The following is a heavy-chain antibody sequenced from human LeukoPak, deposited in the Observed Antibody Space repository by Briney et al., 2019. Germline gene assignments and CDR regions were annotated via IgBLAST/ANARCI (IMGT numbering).Heavy chain of an antibody. Sequence: GGSLRLSCAASGFTFSNAWMTWVRQAPGKGLEWVGHIKSKRDGGTIDYAAPVKGRFTISRDDSKDALYLQMNSLKIEDAAVYYCTTVGSAWNFDYWGQGTLVTVSS. V-gene: IGHV3-15*05. J-gene: IGHJ4*02. D-gene: IGHD6-25*01. CDR3: TTVGSAWNFDY. CDR1: GFTFSNAW. CDR2: IKSKRDGGTI.